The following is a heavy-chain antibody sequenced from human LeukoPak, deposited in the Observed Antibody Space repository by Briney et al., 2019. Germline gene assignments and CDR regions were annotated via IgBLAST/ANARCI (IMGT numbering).Heavy chain of an antibody. CDR1: GFTFSSYA. CDR2: IIGSGGST. CDR3: ARGGVYSTSAVDY. J-gene: IGHJ4*02. V-gene: IGHV3-23*01. Sequence: AGGSLRLSCAASGFTFSSYAMSWVRQAPGKGLEWVSAIIGSGGSTYYADSVKGRFTISRDNAKNTLYLQMNSLRAEDTAVYYCARGGVYSTSAVDYWGQGTLVTVSS. D-gene: IGHD6-6*01.